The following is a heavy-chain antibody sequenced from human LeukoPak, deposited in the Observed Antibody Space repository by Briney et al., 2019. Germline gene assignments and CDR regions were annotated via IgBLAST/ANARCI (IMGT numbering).Heavy chain of an antibody. J-gene: IGHJ4*02. Sequence: GGSLRLSCGASGFIFSKYGMHWVRQAPGKGLEWVGRIKSKTDGGTTDYAAPVKGRFTISRDDSKNTLYLQMNSLKTEDTAVYYCTTGIMATITFYYFDYWGQGTLVTVSS. CDR2: IKSKTDGGTT. CDR1: GFIFSKYG. CDR3: TTGIMATITFYYFDY. D-gene: IGHD5-24*01. V-gene: IGHV3-15*01.